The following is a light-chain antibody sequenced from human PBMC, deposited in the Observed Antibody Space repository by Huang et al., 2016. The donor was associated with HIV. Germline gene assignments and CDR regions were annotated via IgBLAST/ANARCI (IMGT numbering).Light chain of an antibody. CDR2: EAS. J-gene: IGKJ4*01. V-gene: IGKV3-11*01. CDR1: QSVGVY. CDR3: QQRTKWPPVLT. Sequence: EIVLTQSPATLSLSPGDRATLSCRASQSVGVYLAWYQQKPGQAPRLLIFEASNRATVIPDRFSGRGSGTDFTLTIDSLQPDDFAIYYCQQRTKWPPVLTFGGGTRVEIK.